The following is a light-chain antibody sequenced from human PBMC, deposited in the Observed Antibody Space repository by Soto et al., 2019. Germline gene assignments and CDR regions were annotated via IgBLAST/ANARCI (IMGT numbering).Light chain of an antibody. CDR1: QSVSSTY. CDR2: GTS. J-gene: IGKJ3*01. Sequence: IVLTQSPGTLSLSPGERATLSCRASQSVSSTYLAWYQQKPGQAPRLLIYGTSSRATGIPDRFSGSGSGADFTLTINRLEPEDFAVYYCQQRSNWPRFTFGPGTKVDIK. CDR3: QQRSNWPRFT. V-gene: IGKV3D-20*02.